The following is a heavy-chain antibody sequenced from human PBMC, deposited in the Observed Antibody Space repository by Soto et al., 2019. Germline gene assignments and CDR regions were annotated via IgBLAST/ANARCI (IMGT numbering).Heavy chain of an antibody. D-gene: IGHD2-8*01. CDR1: GGTFSSYA. V-gene: IGHV1-69*13. CDR3: ARVGYCTNGVCYRNYYYYGMDV. J-gene: IGHJ6*02. CDR2: IIPIFGTA. Sequence: GASVKVSCKASGGTFSSYAISWVRQAPGQGLEWMGGIIPIFGTANYAQKFQGRDTITADESTSTAYMELSSLRSEDTAVYYCARVGYCTNGVCYRNYYYYGMDVWGQGTTVTVSS.